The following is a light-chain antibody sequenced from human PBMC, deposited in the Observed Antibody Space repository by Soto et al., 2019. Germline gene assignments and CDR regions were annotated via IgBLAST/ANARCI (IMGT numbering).Light chain of an antibody. CDR1: SSDVGAYDF. CDR3: SSLTTSNTRV. J-gene: IGLJ1*01. V-gene: IGLV2-14*03. CDR2: EVS. Sequence: SVLTQPASLSGSAGQSIAISCTGTSSDVGAYDFVSWYQQHPDKAPKLLIYEVSNRPSGVSDRFSGSKSVNTATLTISGLQAEDEADYYCSSLTTSNTRVVGPGTNVTVL.